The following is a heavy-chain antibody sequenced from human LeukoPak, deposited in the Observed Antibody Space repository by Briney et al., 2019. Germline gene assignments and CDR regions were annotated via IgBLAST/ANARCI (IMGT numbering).Heavy chain of an antibody. J-gene: IGHJ4*02. Sequence: GGSPRLSCAASGFTFSSYAMSWVRQAPGKGLEWVSVISGSGGITYYADSVKGRFTISRDNSKNTLYLQMNSLRAEDTAVYYCAKRIAVAGSAYYFDYWGQGTLVTVSS. CDR1: GFTFSSYA. CDR3: AKRIAVAGSAYYFDY. CDR2: ISGSGGIT. D-gene: IGHD6-19*01. V-gene: IGHV3-23*01.